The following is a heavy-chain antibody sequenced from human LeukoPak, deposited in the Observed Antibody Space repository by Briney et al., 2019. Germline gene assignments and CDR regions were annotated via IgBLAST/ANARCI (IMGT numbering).Heavy chain of an antibody. J-gene: IGHJ6*02. CDR2: INPSGGST. D-gene: IGHD6-6*01. CDR3: ALAARYYYYGMDV. CDR1: GYTFTNYY. V-gene: IGHV1-46*01. Sequence: EASVNVSCKASGYTFTNYYMHWVRQAPGQGLEWMGIINPSGGSTSYAQKFQGRLTMTRDTSTSTVYMELSSLRSEDTAVYYCALAARYYYYGMDVWGQGTTVTVSS.